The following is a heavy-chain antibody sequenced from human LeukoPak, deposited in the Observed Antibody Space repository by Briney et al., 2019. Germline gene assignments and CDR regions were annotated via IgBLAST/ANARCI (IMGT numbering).Heavy chain of an antibody. CDR1: GGALSSFY. D-gene: IGHD6-19*01. CDR3: ARATYSSGWGTSDY. V-gene: IGHV4-59*01. CDR2: IYYSGST. J-gene: IGHJ4*02. Sequence: PLGTLCLTCAVSGGALSSFYWSSVREPPGTGLGWFGDIYYSGSTNYNPSLQSRVTISVDTSKNQFSLKLSSVTAADTAVYYCARATYSSGWGTSDYWGQGTLVTVSS.